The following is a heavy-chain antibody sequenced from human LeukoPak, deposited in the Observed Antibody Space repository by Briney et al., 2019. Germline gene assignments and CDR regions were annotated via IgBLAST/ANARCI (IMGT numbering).Heavy chain of an antibody. CDR1: GGSFSGYY. CDR2: INHSGST. J-gene: IGHJ4*02. Sequence: SETLSLTCAVYGGSFSGYYWSWVRQPPGKGLEWVGEINHSGSTNYNPSIKSRVNIPVDTSNNQLPLMLSSVTAADTALYYCARAEASTVTSEHFDDWGQRTLVTASS. D-gene: IGHD4-17*01. CDR3: ARAEASTVTSEHFDD. V-gene: IGHV4-34*01.